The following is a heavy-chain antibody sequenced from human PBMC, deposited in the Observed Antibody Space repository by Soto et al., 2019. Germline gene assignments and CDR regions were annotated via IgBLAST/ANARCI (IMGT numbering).Heavy chain of an antibody. J-gene: IGHJ4*02. CDR3: ARDRYCSGGSCYSFDY. D-gene: IGHD2-15*01. V-gene: IGHV1-69*01. Sequence: QVQLVQSGAEVKKPGSSVKVSCKASGGTFSSYAISWVRQAPGQGLEWMGGIIPIFGTANYAQKFQVRVTITADESTSTAYMELSSLRSEDTAVYYCARDRYCSGGSCYSFDYWGQGTLVTVSA. CDR2: IIPIFGTA. CDR1: GGTFSSYA.